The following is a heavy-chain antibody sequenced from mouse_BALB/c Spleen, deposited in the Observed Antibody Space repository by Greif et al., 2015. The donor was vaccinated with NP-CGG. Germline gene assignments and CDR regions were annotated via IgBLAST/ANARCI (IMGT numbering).Heavy chain of an antibody. V-gene: IGHV1-63*02. J-gene: IGHJ4*01. CDR1: GYTFINYW. Sequence: QVQLQQSGAEPVRPGTSVKISCKASGYTFINYWLGWVKQRPGHGLEWIGDIYPGGGYTNYNEKFKGKATLTADTSSSTAYMQLSSLTSEDSAVYFCARKVRRTRYTMDYWGQGTSVTVSS. CDR3: ARKVRRTRYTMDY. CDR2: IYPGGGYT. D-gene: IGHD2-14*01.